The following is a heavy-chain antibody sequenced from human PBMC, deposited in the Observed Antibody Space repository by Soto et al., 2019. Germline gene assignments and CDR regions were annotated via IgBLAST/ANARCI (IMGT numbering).Heavy chain of an antibody. J-gene: IGHJ4*02. CDR2: INHSGST. D-gene: IGHD3-16*01. CDR1: GGSFSGYY. Sequence: QVQLQQWGAGLLKPSETLSLTCAVYGGSFSGYYWSWIRQPPGKGLDRIGEINHSGSTNYNPSLKWRVTLSIDKAKNQCSLKLSFVAAADTAVDFCARPVGRRVGWGSRGRAFDYWGQGTLVTVSS. CDR3: ARPVGRRVGWGSRGRAFDY. V-gene: IGHV4-34*01.